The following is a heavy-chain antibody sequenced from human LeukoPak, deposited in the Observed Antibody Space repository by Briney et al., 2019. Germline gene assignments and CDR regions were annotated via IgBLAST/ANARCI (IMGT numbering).Heavy chain of an antibody. CDR1: GFTFSSYA. CDR3: ARRQWLALDY. D-gene: IGHD6-19*01. Sequence: GGCLRLSCAASGFTFSSYAMNWVRQAPGKGVEWVAVISYDGSNKYYADSVKGRFTISRDNSKNTLYLQMNSLRAEDTAVYYCARRQWLALDYWGQGTLVTVSS. CDR2: ISYDGSNK. J-gene: IGHJ4*02. V-gene: IGHV3-30*04.